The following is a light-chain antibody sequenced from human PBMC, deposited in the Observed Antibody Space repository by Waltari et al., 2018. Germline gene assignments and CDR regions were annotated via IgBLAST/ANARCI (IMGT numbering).Light chain of an antibody. V-gene: IGLV8-61*01. CDR3: VLYGGNGIWV. CDR2: STK. J-gene: IGLJ3*02. CDR1: SGSVSTSDY. Sequence: QTVVTQEPAFSVSPGGTITLTCALTSGSVSTSDYPSWYQQTPGQAPRTLIYSTKFRSSGVPDRFSGSIIGNKAALTTTGAQADDESDYYCVLYGGNGIWVFGGGTRLTVL.